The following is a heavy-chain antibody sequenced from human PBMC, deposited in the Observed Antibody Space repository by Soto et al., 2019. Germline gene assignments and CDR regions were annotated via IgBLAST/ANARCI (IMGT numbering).Heavy chain of an antibody. CDR1: GGLFSSFA. V-gene: IGHV1-69*01. Sequence: QEQLVQSGPEVEKPGSSVKVSFNDSGGLFSSFAISWVRQAPGPGLEWLGGIIPVFGTTNYAERFQGRVTITADESTNTAYMELRSLISGDTGMSYCARGGGPYVWFTAFWGQGTLVTVSS. CDR2: IIPVFGTT. J-gene: IGHJ4*02. CDR3: ARGGGPYVWFTAF. D-gene: IGHD3-16*01.